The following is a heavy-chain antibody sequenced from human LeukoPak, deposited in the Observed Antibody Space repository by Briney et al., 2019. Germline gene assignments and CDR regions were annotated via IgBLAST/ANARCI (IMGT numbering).Heavy chain of an antibody. V-gene: IGHV1-69*04. CDR1: GGTFSSYA. Sequence: SVKVSCKASGGTFSSYAISWVRQAPGQGLEWMGRIIPIFGIANYAQKFQGRVTITADKSTSTAYKELSSLRSEDTAVYYCARGGRSTSTSSLNGFDPWGQGTLVAVSS. CDR3: ARGGRSTSTSSLNGFDP. D-gene: IGHD2-2*01. J-gene: IGHJ5*02. CDR2: IIPIFGIA.